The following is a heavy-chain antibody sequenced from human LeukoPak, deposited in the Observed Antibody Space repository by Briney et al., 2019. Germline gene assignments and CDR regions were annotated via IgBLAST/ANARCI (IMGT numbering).Heavy chain of an antibody. CDR2: IYYSGST. V-gene: IGHV4-59*01. J-gene: IGHJ4*02. Sequence: SETLSLTCAVSGGSISSYYWSWIRQPPGKGLEWIGYIYYSGSTNYNPSRKSRVTISVDTSKIQFSLNLGSVSAADTAVYYCARVRWSYSDYWGQGTLVTVSS. CDR3: ARVRWSYSDY. D-gene: IGHD1-26*01. CDR1: GGSISSYY.